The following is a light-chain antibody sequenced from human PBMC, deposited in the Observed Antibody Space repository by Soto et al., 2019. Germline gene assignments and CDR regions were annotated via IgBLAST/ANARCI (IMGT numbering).Light chain of an antibody. J-gene: IGLJ3*02. Sequence: QSALTQPPSASGTPGQRVTISCSGSRSNIGSNSVNWYQQHPGTAPKLLIYSQSQRPSGVPDRISGAKSGTSVTLAISGLQAEDEATYYCAVWDVSLNEVVFGGGTQLTVL. CDR1: RSNIGSNS. V-gene: IGLV1-44*01. CDR3: AVWDVSLNEVV. CDR2: SQS.